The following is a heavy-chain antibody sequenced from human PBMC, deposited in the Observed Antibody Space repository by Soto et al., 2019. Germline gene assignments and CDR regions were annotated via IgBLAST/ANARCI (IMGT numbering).Heavy chain of an antibody. CDR3: AWEDYYDSSGYYYPRFDY. J-gene: IGHJ4*02. Sequence: SVKVSCKASGGTFSSYAISWVRQAPGQRLEWMGGIIPIIGTAKYSQKFQGRVTITADASTSTAYLELSSMRSEDTAVYYCAWEDYYDSSGYYYPRFDYWGQGTLVTVPS. CDR2: IIPIIGTA. V-gene: IGHV1-69*13. D-gene: IGHD3-22*01. CDR1: GGTFSSYA.